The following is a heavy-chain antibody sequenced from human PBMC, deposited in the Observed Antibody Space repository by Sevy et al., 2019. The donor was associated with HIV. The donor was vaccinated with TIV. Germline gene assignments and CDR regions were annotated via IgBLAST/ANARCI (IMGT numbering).Heavy chain of an antibody. D-gene: IGHD1-26*01. CDR2: INSDGNYR. J-gene: IGHJ3*02. V-gene: IGHV3-74*01. CDR1: GFTFSTYW. Sequence: GGSLRLSCAAYGFTFSTYWMHWVRQAPGKGLVWVSRINSDGNYRSYVESVEGRFTISRDNAQNTLFLQMSSLRVEDTAVYYCASESRGSLEGFDIWGQGTMVTVSS. CDR3: ASESRGSLEGFDI.